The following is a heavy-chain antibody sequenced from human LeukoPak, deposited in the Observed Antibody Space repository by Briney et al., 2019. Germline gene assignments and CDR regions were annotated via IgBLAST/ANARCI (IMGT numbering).Heavy chain of an antibody. CDR1: GGSISSYY. V-gene: IGHV4-59*08. Sequence: PSETLSLTCTVSGGSISSYYWSWIRQPPGKGLEWIGYIYYSGSTNYNPSLKSRVTISVDTSKNQFSLKLSSVTAADTAVYYCASTYCSGGSCYWALDYWGQGTLVTVSS. CDR2: IYYSGST. D-gene: IGHD2-15*01. J-gene: IGHJ4*02. CDR3: ASTYCSGGSCYWALDY.